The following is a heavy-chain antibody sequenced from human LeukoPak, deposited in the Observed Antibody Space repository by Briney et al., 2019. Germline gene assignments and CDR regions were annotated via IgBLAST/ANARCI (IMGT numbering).Heavy chain of an antibody. J-gene: IGHJ4*02. Sequence: SGGSLRLSCAASGFTFNTHAMSWVRQAPEKGLEWVSSLTRTGRTTYYADSVKGRFTISRDNLKNTVYLQMNSLRGEDTAIYYCAKDRPNFYEASGSYYKMKGDFWGQGTLDTVSS. CDR1: GFTFNTHA. V-gene: IGHV3-23*01. D-gene: IGHD3-10*01. CDR2: LTRTGRTT. CDR3: AKDRPNFYEASGSYYKMKGDF.